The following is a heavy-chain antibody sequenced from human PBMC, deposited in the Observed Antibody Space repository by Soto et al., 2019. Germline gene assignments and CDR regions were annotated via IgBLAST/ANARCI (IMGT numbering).Heavy chain of an antibody. CDR2: ISAYNGNT. CDR1: DYTFTTYG. Sequence: ASVTVSCKASDYTFTTYGTSWVRQAPGQGLEWMGWISAYNGNTNYAQKLQGRVTTTTDTSTSTAYMELRSLRSDDTAVYYCARDQERYYYYYGMDVWGQGTTVTVSS. J-gene: IGHJ6*02. V-gene: IGHV1-18*01. CDR3: ARDQERYYYYYGMDV.